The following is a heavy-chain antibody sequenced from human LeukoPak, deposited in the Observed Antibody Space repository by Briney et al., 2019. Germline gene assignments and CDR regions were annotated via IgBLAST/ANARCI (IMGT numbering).Heavy chain of an antibody. V-gene: IGHV3-64*01. Sequence: QPGGSLRLSCVASRFSFSAYIMHWIRQAPGKGLEYVSAIRSDGSSTFYPNLLKGRFTISKDNSKSTLYLQMGSLRAEDTAVYYCTRRYGGHSGWAGYHDSWGQGTLVTVSS. D-gene: IGHD6-19*01. J-gene: IGHJ4*02. CDR2: IRSDGSST. CDR3: TRRYGGHSGWAGYHDS. CDR1: RFSFSAYI.